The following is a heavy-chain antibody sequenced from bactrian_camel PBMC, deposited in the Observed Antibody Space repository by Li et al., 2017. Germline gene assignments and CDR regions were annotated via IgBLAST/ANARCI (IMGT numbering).Heavy chain of an antibody. Sequence: HVQPVESGGGSVQAGGSLRLSCVVSGFTYDRVCVSWFRQAPGKEREGIAAISPNGVPYVADSVKGRFTASRDNAQNTVYLQMNGLKSEDTALYFCALSSNNWAFDGWGQGTQVTV. CDR1: GFTYDRVC. D-gene: IGHD8*01. J-gene: IGHJ4*01. V-gene: IGHV3S55*01. CDR3: ALSSNNWAFDG. CDR2: ISPNGVP.